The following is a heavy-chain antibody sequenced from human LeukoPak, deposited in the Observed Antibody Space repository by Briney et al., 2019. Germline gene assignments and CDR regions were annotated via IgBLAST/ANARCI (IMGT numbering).Heavy chain of an antibody. V-gene: IGHV3-23*01. J-gene: IGHJ4*02. CDR2: ISGSGGTT. D-gene: IGHD5-18*01. CDR1: GFTVSGNY. CDR3: ARKGYSHGYFDY. Sequence: GGSLSLSCAASGFTVSGNYMSWVRQAPGKGLEWVSLISGSGGTTYYADSVKGRFTISRDNSKNTLFLQMNSLRAEDTAVYYCARKGYSHGYFDYWGQGTLVTVST.